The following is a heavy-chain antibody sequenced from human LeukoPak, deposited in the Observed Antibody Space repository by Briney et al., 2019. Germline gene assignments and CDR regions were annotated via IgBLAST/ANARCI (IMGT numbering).Heavy chain of an antibody. CDR2: INAGNGNT. J-gene: IGHJ5*02. Sequence: ASVKVSCKASGYTFTSYAMHWVRQAPGQRLEWMGWINAGNGNTKYSQKFQGRVTITRDTSASTAYMELSSLRSEDTAVYYCARVRLYGSGSYYMGWFDPWGQGTLVTVFS. D-gene: IGHD3-10*01. CDR3: ARVRLYGSGSYYMGWFDP. V-gene: IGHV1-3*01. CDR1: GYTFTSYA.